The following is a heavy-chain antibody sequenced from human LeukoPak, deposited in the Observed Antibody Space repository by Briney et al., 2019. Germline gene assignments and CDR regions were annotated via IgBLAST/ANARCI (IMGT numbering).Heavy chain of an antibody. Sequence: GRSLRLSCAASGFTFSDYSMHWVRQAPGKGLEWVAFIRYDGSNKYYADSVKGRFTISRDNSKNTLYLQMNSLRAEDTAVYYCAKDLGDSSGWYHFDYWGQGTLVIVSS. CDR2: IRYDGSNK. J-gene: IGHJ4*02. V-gene: IGHV3-30*02. D-gene: IGHD6-19*01. CDR1: GFTFSDYS. CDR3: AKDLGDSSGWYHFDY.